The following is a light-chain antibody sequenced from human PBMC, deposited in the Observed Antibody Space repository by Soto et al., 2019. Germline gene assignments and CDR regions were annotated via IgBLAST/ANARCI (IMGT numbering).Light chain of an antibody. CDR2: GTS. CDR3: QQYNTCSRST. Sequence: EIVLTQSPGTLSLSPGERATLSCRASQSVSSSYLAWYQQKPGQAPRVLISGTSSRATGIPDRFSGSGSGTEFTLINSCLQSEDSAGYYCQQYNTCSRSTFGQGTKVDIK. J-gene: IGKJ1*01. CDR1: QSVSSSY. V-gene: IGKV3-20*01.